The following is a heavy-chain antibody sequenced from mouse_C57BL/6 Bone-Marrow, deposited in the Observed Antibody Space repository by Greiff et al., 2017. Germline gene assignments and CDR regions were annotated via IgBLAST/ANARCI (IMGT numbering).Heavy chain of an antibody. Sequence: EVQLQQSGPELVKPGASVKISCKASGYTFTDYYMNWVKQSHGKSLEWIGDINPNNGGTSYNQKFKGKATLTVDKSSSTAYMELRSLTSEDSAVSYCARDYDSSYDFDNWGQGTTLTVSS. J-gene: IGHJ2*01. CDR1: GYTFTDYY. V-gene: IGHV1-26*01. CDR3: ARDYDSSYDFDN. CDR2: INPNNGGT. D-gene: IGHD1-1*01.